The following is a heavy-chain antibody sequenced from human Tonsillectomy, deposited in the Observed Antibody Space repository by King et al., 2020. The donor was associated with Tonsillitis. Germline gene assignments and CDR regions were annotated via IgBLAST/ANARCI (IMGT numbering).Heavy chain of an antibody. J-gene: IGHJ4*02. D-gene: IGHD3-22*01. Sequence: VQLVESGGEVKKTGASVKVSCKASGYTFNSYGISWVRQAPGQGLEWIGWVNPNNGNTNYAQNFQGRVTMTTDTSTSTAYMELRSLRSDDTAVYYCARNYYDRSGVYYYWGPFDYWGQGTLVTVSS. V-gene: IGHV1-18*04. CDR1: GYTFNSYG. CDR3: ARNYYDRSGVYYYWGPFDY. CDR2: VNPNNGNT.